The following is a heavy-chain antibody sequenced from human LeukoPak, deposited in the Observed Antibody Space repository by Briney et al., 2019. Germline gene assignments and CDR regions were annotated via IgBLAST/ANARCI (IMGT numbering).Heavy chain of an antibody. CDR1: GVPISSYY. Sequence: SETLSLTCTVSGVPISSYYWSWIRQPAGKGLEWVGRIYTSGSTNYNPSPKSRVTMSVDTSKNQFSLKLSSVTAADTAVYYCARDPGSGWYNQIDYWGQGTLVTVSS. D-gene: IGHD6-19*01. J-gene: IGHJ4*02. CDR3: ARDPGSGWYNQIDY. V-gene: IGHV4-4*07. CDR2: IYTSGST.